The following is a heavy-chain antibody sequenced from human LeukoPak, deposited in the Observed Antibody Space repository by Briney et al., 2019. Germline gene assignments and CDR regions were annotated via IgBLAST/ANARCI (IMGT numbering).Heavy chain of an antibody. CDR1: GFTFDDYG. J-gene: IGHJ5*02. V-gene: IGHV3-20*01. CDR3: ARGREGRYCSSTSCSLNWFDP. D-gene: IGHD2-2*01. CDR2: INWNGGST. Sequence: GGSLRLSCAASGFTFDDYGMSWVRQAPGKGLEWVSGINWNGGSTGYADSVKGRFTISRDNAKNSLYLQMNSLRAEDTALYHCARGREGRYCSSTSCSLNWFDPWAREPWSPSPQ.